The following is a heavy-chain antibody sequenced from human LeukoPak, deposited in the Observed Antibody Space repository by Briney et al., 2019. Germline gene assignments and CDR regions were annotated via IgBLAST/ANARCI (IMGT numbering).Heavy chain of an antibody. V-gene: IGHV3-21*01. CDR2: ISSSSTYI. J-gene: IGHJ4*02. Sequence: GGSLRLSCAASGFSFSTYYVNWVRQAPGKGLEWVSCISSSSTYIYYADSVRGRFAISRDNAKNSLYLQMNSLRAEDTAVYYCARENYGSSDYWGQGSLVTVSS. CDR1: GFSFSTYY. CDR3: ARENYGSSDY. D-gene: IGHD3-10*01.